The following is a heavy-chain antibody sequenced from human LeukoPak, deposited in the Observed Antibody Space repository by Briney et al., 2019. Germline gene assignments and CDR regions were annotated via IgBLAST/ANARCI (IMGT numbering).Heavy chain of an antibody. CDR1: GYSLSSGYY. D-gene: IGHD2-15*01. V-gene: IGHV4-38-2*02. CDR2: IYHSGST. Sequence: SETLSLTCTVSGYSLSSGYYWGWIRQPPGKGLEWIGSIYHSGSTYYNPSLKSRVTISVDTSKNQFSLKLSSVTAADTAVYYCARGYCSGGSCSTFDYWGQGTLVTVSS. J-gene: IGHJ4*02. CDR3: ARGYCSGGSCSTFDY.